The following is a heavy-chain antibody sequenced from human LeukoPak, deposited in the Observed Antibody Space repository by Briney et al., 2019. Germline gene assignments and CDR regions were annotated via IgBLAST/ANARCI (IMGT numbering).Heavy chain of an antibody. CDR1: GGTFSSYA. J-gene: IGHJ6*03. CDR3: ARAKTEWELPAGYYYYYMDV. CDR2: IIPIFGTA. D-gene: IGHD1-26*01. V-gene: IGHV1-69*05. Sequence: SVKVSCKASGGTFSSYAISWVRQAPGQGLEWMGGIIPIFGTANYAQKFQGRVTITTDESTSTAYMELSSLRSEDTAVYYCARAKTEWELPAGYYYYYMDVWGKGTTVTVSS.